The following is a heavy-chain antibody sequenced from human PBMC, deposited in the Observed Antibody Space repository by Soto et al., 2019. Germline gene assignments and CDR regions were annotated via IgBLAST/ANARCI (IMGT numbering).Heavy chain of an antibody. CDR1: GDSVSSNSAA. CDR2: TYYRSKWYN. D-gene: IGHD6-19*01. Sequence: PSQTLSLTCAISGDSVSSNSAAWNWIRQSPSRGLEWLGRTYYRSKWYNDYAVSVQSRITINPDISKNQFSLQLNSVTPEDTAVHYCASDGGSSSGWLNNWFDSWGRGTLVTVSS. CDR3: ASDGGSSSGWLNNWFDS. J-gene: IGHJ5*01. V-gene: IGHV6-1*01.